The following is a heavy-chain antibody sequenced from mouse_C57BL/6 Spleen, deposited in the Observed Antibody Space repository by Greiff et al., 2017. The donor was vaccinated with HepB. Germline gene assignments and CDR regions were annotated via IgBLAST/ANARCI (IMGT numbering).Heavy chain of an antibody. CDR2: INPNNGGT. CDR3: ARSRVYWYFDV. V-gene: IGHV1-26*01. J-gene: IGHJ1*03. Sequence: VQLQQSGPELVKPGASVKISCKASGYTFTDYYMNWVKQSHGKSLEWIGDINPNNGGTSYNQKFKGKATLTVDKSSSTAYMELRSLTSEDSSVYYCARSRVYWYFDVWGTGTTVTVSS. CDR1: GYTFTDYY.